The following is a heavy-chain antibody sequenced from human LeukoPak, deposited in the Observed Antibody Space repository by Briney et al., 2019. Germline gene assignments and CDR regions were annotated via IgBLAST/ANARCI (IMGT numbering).Heavy chain of an antibody. CDR1: GFTFSTYT. Sequence: GGSLRLSCAASGFTFSTYTLTWVCQAPGEGPEWVSAISGTTTSTYYADSVKGRFTISRDKSKNTLYLQMNSLRAEDTAVYYCADDFESPHWGQGTLVTVSS. J-gene: IGHJ4*02. D-gene: IGHD3-9*01. V-gene: IGHV3-23*01. CDR2: ISGTTTST. CDR3: ADDFESPH.